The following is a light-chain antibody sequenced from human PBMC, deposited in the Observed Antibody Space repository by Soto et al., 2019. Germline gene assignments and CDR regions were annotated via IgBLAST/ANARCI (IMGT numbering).Light chain of an antibody. J-gene: IGKJ5*01. CDR1: QGIRND. CDR2: AAS. Sequence: IQMTQSPSSLSASVGDRVTITCRASQGIRNDLGWYQQKPGKAPKLLIYAASTLQSGVPSRFSGSGSGTDFTLTISGLQPEDLATYYCQSYNTARPTFGQGTRLEIK. V-gene: IGKV1-27*01. CDR3: QSYNTARPT.